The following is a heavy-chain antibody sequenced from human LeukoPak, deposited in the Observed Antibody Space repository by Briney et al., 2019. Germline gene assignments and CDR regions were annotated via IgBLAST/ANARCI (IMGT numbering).Heavy chain of an antibody. CDR3: ARGYYDSSGYQVGFDP. CDR1: GGSFSGYY. D-gene: IGHD3-22*01. V-gene: IGHV4-34*01. CDR2: INHSGST. Sequence: PSETLSLTCAVYGGSFSGYYWSWIRQPPGKGLEWIGEINHSGSTNYNPSLKSRVTISVDTSKNQFSLKLSSVTAADTAVYYCARGYYDSSGYQVGFDPWGQGTLVTVSS. J-gene: IGHJ5*02.